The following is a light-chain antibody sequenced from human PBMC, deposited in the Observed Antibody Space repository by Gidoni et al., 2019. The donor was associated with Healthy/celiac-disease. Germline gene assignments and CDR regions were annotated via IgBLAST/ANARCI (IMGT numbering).Light chain of an antibody. CDR1: RSNIGAGYD. V-gene: IGLV1-40*01. CDR2: GNS. CDR3: QSYDSSLSGSRV. Sequence: QSVLTQPPSVSGAPGQSVTISCTGSRSNIGAGYDVHWYQQLPGTAPKRLIYGNSNRPSGVPDRFSGSKSGTSASLAITGLQAEDEADYYCQSYDSSLSGSRVFGTGTKVTVL. J-gene: IGLJ1*01.